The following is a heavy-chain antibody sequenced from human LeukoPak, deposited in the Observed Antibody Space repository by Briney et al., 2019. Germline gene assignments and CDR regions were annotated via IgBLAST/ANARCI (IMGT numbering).Heavy chain of an antibody. CDR2: ISGSGGST. V-gene: IGHV3-23*01. J-gene: IGHJ3*02. CDR3: AKGKWRGDAFDI. CDR1: GSTFSSYA. Sequence: GGSLRLSCAASGSTFSSYAMSWVRQAPGKGLEWVSAISGSGGSTYYADSVKGRFTISRDNSKNTLYLQMNSLRAEDTAVYYCAKGKWRGDAFDIWGQGTMVTVSS. D-gene: IGHD1-26*01.